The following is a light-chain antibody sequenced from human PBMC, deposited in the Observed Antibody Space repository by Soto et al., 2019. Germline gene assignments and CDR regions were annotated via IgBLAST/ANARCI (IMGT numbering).Light chain of an antibody. CDR3: ETWDTNVVV. CDR2: LEGSGSY. J-gene: IGLJ2*01. V-gene: IGLV4-60*02. CDR1: SGHSTYI. Sequence: SWAQSALGSSVKLTCTLSSGHSTYIIAWHQQQPGKAPRYLMKLEGSGSYNKGSGIPDRFSGSSSGADRYLTISNLQFEDEADYYCETWDTNVVVFGGGTKVTVL.